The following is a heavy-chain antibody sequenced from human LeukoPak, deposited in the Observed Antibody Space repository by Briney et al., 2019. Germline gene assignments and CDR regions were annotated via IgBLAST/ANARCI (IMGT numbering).Heavy chain of an antibody. D-gene: IGHD2-15*01. CDR2: ISSSSSYI. CDR1: GFTFSSYS. J-gene: IGHJ4*02. CDR3: ARDVSGLYYFDY. Sequence: PGGSLRLSCAASGFTFSSYSMNGVRQAPGEGLEWVSSISSSSSYIYYAGSVKGRFTISRDNAKNSLYLQMNSLRAEDTAVYYCARDVSGLYYFDYWGQGTLVTVSS. V-gene: IGHV3-21*01.